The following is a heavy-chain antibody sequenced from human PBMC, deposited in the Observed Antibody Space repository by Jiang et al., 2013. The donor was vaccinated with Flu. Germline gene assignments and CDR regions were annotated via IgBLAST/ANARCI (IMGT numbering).Heavy chain of an antibody. J-gene: IGHJ6*02. CDR2: IYYSGST. V-gene: IGHV4-59*01. D-gene: IGHD3-3*01. Sequence: VSGGSISSYYWSWIRQPPGKGLEWIGYIYYSGSTNYNPSLKSRVTISVDTSKNQFSLKLSSVTAADTAVYYCARSGPTIFGVPLYYYYGMDVWGQGTTVTVSS. CDR1: GGSISSYY. CDR3: ARSGPTIFGVPLYYYYGMDV.